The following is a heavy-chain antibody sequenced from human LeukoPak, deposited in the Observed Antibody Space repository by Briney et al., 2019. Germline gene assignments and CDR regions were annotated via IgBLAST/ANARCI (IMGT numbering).Heavy chain of an antibody. CDR1: GFTFSSYA. D-gene: IGHD6-13*01. CDR2: ISSNGGGT. J-gene: IGHJ4*02. CDR3: AKDARYSSSWYYFDY. Sequence: PGGSLRLSCAASGFTFSSYAMHWVRQAPGKGLEYVSAISSNGGGTYYANSVKGRFTISRDNSKNTLYLQMGSLRAEDTAVYYCAKDARYSSSWYYFDYWGQGTLVTVSS. V-gene: IGHV3-64*01.